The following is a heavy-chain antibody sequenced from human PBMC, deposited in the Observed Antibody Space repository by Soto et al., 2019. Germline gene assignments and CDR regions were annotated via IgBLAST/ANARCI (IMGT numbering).Heavy chain of an antibody. D-gene: IGHD3-16*01. CDR1: GYTFTSYG. CDR2: INAYNGNT. Sequence: QVQLVQSGAAVKKPGASVKVSCKASGYTFTSYGISWVQQAPGQGLEWMGWINAYNGNTNYAQNLQGRLTMTTDTSTSTAYMELRRLRSDDTAVYYCSRDWFGVDYWGQGTLVTVSS. J-gene: IGHJ4*02. V-gene: IGHV1-18*01. CDR3: SRDWFGVDY.